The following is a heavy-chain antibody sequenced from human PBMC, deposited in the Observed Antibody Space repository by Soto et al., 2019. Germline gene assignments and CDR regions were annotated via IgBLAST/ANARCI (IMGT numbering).Heavy chain of an antibody. CDR1: GGTFSSYS. D-gene: IGHD2-2*02. J-gene: IGHJ5*02. V-gene: IGHV1-69*13. Sequence: GASVKVSCKASGGTFSSYSISWVRQAPGQGLEWMGGIIPIFGTANYAQKFQGRVTITADESTSTAYMELSSLRSEDTAVYYCARDPLYCSSTSCYIWFYPWGQGTLVTGS. CDR2: IIPIFGTA. CDR3: ARDPLYCSSTSCYIWFYP.